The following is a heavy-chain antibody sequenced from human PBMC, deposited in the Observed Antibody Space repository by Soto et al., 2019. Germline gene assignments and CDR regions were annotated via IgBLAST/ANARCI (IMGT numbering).Heavy chain of an antibody. CDR2: IYYSGST. Sequence: QVQLQESGPGLVKPSETLSLTCTVSGGSISSYYWSWIRQPPGKGLEWIGYIYYSGSTNYNPSLTRRVTISVDTSKSQFSLKLSSVTAADTAVYYCARDTDSGYGDYLDWGQGTLVTVSS. CDR3: ARDTDSGYGDYLD. J-gene: IGHJ4*02. V-gene: IGHV4-59*01. D-gene: IGHD4-17*01. CDR1: GGSISSYY.